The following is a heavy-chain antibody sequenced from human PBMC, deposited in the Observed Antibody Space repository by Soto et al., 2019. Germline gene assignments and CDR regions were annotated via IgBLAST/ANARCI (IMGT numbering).Heavy chain of an antibody. CDR2: INSDGSSR. CDR1: GFTFSGYW. D-gene: IGHD1-26*01. CDR3: ARVGLGAFDAFDV. Sequence: PGGSVRLSCAASGFTFSGYWMHWVRQFPGKGLVWVSRINSDGSSRSYADSVKGRFTISRDNAKSTLHLQMNSLRAEDTAVYYCARVGLGAFDAFDVWGQGTLVTVSS. V-gene: IGHV3-74*01. J-gene: IGHJ3*01.